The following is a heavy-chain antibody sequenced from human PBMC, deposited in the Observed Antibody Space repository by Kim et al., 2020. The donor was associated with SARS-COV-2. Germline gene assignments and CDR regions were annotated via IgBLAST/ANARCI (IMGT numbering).Heavy chain of an antibody. V-gene: IGHV4-39*01. CDR1: GGSISSSSYY. J-gene: IGHJ5*02. D-gene: IGHD6-6*01. Sequence: SETLSLTCTVSGGSISSSSYYWGWIRQPPGKGLEWIGSIYYSGSTYYNPSLKSRVTISVDTSKNQFSLKLSSLTAADTAVYYCARVRIAASGAPANNWFDPWGQGTLVTVSS. CDR2: IYYSGST. CDR3: ARVRIAASGAPANNWFDP.